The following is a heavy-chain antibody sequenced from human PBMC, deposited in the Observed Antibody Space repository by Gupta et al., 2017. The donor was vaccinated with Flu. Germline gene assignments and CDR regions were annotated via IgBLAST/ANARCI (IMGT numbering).Heavy chain of an antibody. D-gene: IGHD1-1*01. CDR2: IRSQANNYAT. J-gene: IGHJ4*02. V-gene: IGHV3-73*01. Sequence: EAQLVESGGGFVQPGGSWKLSCAAAGFIFSGSTMHWVRQSSGKGLEWVGRIRSQANNYATVYGASVKGRFTISRDDPKNTANLQMNSRKTEDTAVDYGTVPGRVEGGGGQGTLVTGSA. CDR3: TVPGRVEGG. CDR1: GFIFSGST.